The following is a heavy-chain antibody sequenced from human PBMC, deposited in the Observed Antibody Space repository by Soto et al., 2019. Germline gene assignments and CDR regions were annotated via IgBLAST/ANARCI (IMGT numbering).Heavy chain of an antibody. CDR2: THQSGRT. D-gene: IGHD4-17*01. J-gene: IGHJ4*02. V-gene: IGHV4-31*03. Sequence: PSETLSLTCTVSGGSISSGGYYWSWIRQHPGKGLEWIGETHQSGRTNYNPSLKSRVTISVDKSKNQFSLKLSSVTAADTAVYYCARSEATVLDFWGQGTLVTVS. CDR3: ARSEATVLDF. CDR1: GGSISSGGYY.